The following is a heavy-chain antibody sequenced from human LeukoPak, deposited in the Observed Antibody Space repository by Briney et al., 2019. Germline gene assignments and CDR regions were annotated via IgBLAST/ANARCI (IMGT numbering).Heavy chain of an antibody. CDR2: IRVYNGDT. CDR1: GYTFTSYG. CDR3: AREGRGSYRYEDDY. V-gene: IGHV1-18*01. J-gene: IGHJ4*02. D-gene: IGHD3-16*02. Sequence: ASVKVSCKPSGYTFTSYGISWVRQAPGQGLEWMGWIRVYNGDTNYAQKLQGRVTMTTDTSTSTAYMELRSLRSDDTAAYYCAREGRGSYRYEDDYWGQGTLVTVSS.